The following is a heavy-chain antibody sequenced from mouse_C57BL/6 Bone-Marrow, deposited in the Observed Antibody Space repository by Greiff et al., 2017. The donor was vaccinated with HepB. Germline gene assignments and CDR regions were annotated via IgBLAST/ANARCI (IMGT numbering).Heavy chain of an antibody. CDR1: GFTFSSYA. Sequence: EVKLVESGGGLVKPGGSLKLSCAASGFTFSSYAMSWVRQTPEKRLEWVATISDGGSYTYYPDNVKGRVTISRDNAKNNLYLQMSHLKSEDTAMYYCARDHGSLLRYYFDYWGQGTTLTVSS. D-gene: IGHD1-1*01. CDR2: ISDGGSYT. J-gene: IGHJ2*01. CDR3: ARDHGSLLRYYFDY. V-gene: IGHV5-4*01.